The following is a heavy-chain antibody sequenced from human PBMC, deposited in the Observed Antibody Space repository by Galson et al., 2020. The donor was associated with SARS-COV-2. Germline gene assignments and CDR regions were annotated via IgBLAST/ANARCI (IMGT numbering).Heavy chain of an antibody. Sequence: GGSLRLSCAAYGFTFSSYDMHWVRQPPGKGLEWVSAIGNAGDTYYPGSVKGRFTISRENAKNSLYLQMNSLRAGDTAVYYCARGEILTGYLRPHYYDYGRDVLGQWTTVTVSS. D-gene: IGHD3-9*01. CDR2: IGNAGDT. CDR1: GFTFSSYD. CDR3: ARGEILTGYLRPHYYDYGRDV. J-gene: IGHJ6*02. V-gene: IGHV3-13*01.